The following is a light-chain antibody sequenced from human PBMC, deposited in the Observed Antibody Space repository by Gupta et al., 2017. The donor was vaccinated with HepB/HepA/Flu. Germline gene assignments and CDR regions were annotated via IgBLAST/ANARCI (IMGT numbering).Light chain of an antibody. J-gene: IGKJ4*01. Sequence: DIQMTQSPSSLSASVGDRVTITCRASQSISSYLNWYQQKPGKAPKLLIYAASSLQSGVPSRFSGSGSGTDFTLTISSLQPEDFATYYCQQRDSTPITFGRGTKVDIK. CDR2: AAS. CDR3: QQRDSTPIT. V-gene: IGKV1-39*01. CDR1: QSISSY.